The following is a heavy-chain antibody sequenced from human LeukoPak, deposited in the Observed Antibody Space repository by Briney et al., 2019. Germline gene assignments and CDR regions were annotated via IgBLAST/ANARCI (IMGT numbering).Heavy chain of an antibody. V-gene: IGHV1-24*01. CDR3: ATLEADYSNYGRYNWCDP. D-gene: IGHD4-11*01. Sequence: GALVKVSCKVSGYTLTELSMHWVRQAPGKGLEWRGGFDPEDGETIYAQKFQGRVTMTEDTSTDTAYMELSRLRSEDTAVYYCATLEADYSNYGRYNWCDPWGQGTLVTVSS. J-gene: IGHJ5*02. CDR2: FDPEDGET. CDR1: GYTLTELS.